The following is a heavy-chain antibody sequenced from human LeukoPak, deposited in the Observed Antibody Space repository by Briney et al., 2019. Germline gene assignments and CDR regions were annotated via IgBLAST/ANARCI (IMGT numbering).Heavy chain of an antibody. J-gene: IGHJ6*04. D-gene: IGHD1-26*01. CDR2: MHSVGTT. V-gene: IGHV3-53*01. CDR3: ARDGSSGRGYYYYYGMDV. Sequence: GGSLRLSCAASGFTVNTNYMSWVRQAPGKGLEWVSIMHSVGTTYYADSVKGRFTFSRDNSKNTLYLQMNNLRAEDTAVYYCARDGSSGRGYYYYYGMDVWGEGTTVTVSS. CDR1: GFTVNTNY.